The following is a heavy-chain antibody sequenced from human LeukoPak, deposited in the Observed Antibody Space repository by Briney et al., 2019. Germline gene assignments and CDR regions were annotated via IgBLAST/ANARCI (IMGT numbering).Heavy chain of an antibody. CDR2: IYYSGST. Sequence: PSQTLSLTCTVSGGSISSGGYYWSWIRQHPGKGLEWLGYIYYSGSTYYNPSLKSRVTISVDTSKNQFSLKLSSVTAADTAVYYCAREGDCSSTSCHKFDYWGQGTLVTVSS. J-gene: IGHJ4*02. D-gene: IGHD2-2*01. V-gene: IGHV4-31*03. CDR3: AREGDCSSTSCHKFDY. CDR1: GGSISSGGYY.